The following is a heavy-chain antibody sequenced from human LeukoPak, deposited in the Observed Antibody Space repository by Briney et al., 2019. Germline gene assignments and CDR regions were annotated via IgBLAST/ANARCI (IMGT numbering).Heavy chain of an antibody. J-gene: IGHJ4*02. V-gene: IGHV4-4*07. Sequence: SETLSLTCTVSGASISSYYWSWIRQPAGKGLEWIGRIYSSRSIYNPSLKSRVTMSVDRSKNQVSLKLSSVTAADTAVYYCARAAGRDTTSGLDFDYWGQGILVTVSS. D-gene: IGHD1-26*01. CDR2: IYSSRS. CDR1: GASISSYY. CDR3: ARAAGRDTTSGLDFDY.